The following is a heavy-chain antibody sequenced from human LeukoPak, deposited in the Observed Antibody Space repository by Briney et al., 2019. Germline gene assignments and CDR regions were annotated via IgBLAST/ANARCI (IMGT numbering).Heavy chain of an antibody. V-gene: IGHV3-48*03. J-gene: IGHJ4*02. Sequence: PGGSLRLSCAASGFTFSSYEMNWVRQAPGKGLEWVSYISSSGSTIYYADSVKGRFTISRDNSKNTLYLQMNSLRAEDTAVYYCAKGPAYSSSWYSLLGDYWGQGTLVTVSS. CDR1: GFTFSSYE. CDR3: AKGPAYSSSWYSLLGDY. CDR2: ISSSGSTI. D-gene: IGHD6-13*01.